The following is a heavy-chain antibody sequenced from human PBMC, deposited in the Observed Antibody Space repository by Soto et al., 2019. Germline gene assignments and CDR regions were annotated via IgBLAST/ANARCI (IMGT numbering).Heavy chain of an antibody. D-gene: IGHD2-2*01. J-gene: IGHJ4*02. V-gene: IGHV4-39*01. Sequence: QLRLQESGPGQVKPSETLSLTCAVSGGSIRSSNFFWGWIRQPPGKGLEWIGTVYYSGNTYYNPSLNRGVTISVDTSQNQFTLKLHSVTVADTAVYYCARRKGIAVARGFFDSWGQGALVTVSS. CDR2: VYYSGNT. CDR1: GGSIRSSNFF. CDR3: ARRKGIAVARGFFDS.